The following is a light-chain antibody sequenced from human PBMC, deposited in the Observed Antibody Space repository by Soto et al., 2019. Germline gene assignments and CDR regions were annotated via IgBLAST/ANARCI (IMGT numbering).Light chain of an antibody. CDR1: QSISNF. V-gene: IGKV1-39*01. CDR3: QQSYSTPRT. CDR2: AAS. J-gene: IGKJ1*01. Sequence: DIQMTQSPSSLSASVGDRVTITCRASQSISNFLNWYQQKPGKAPKLLIYAASSFQSGVPSRFSGSGSGTDFTLTISSLQPADFATYYCQQSYSTPRTFGQGTKVEIK.